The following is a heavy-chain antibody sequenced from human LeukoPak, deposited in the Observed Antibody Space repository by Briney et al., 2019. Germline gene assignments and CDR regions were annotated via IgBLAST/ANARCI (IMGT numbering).Heavy chain of an antibody. CDR1: GFTFSSYG. CDR2: IRYDGNNK. D-gene: IGHD2-2*01. Sequence: GSLRLSCAASGFTFSSYGMHWVRQAPGKGLEWVAFIRYDGNNKYYADSVKGRFTISRDNSKNTLYLQLNSLRAEDTAVYYCAKACLSTSCPYYYYYMDVWGKGTTVTVSS. CDR3: AKACLSTSCPYYYYYMDV. J-gene: IGHJ6*03. V-gene: IGHV3-30*02.